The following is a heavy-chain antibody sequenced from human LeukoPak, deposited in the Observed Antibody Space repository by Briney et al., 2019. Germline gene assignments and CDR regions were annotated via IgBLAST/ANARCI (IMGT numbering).Heavy chain of an antibody. CDR1: GYTFTSYY. CDR3: ATDHQLWRGATVAAFDI. J-gene: IGHJ3*02. Sequence: ASVKLSCTASGYTFTSYYISWVRQATGQGLEWMGWMNPNSGTTGYAQNFQTRVTMTRNTSISTAYMELSSLRSEDTAVYYCATDHQLWRGATVAAFDIWGQGTMVTVSS. D-gene: IGHD5-18*01. V-gene: IGHV1-8*01. CDR2: MNPNSGTT.